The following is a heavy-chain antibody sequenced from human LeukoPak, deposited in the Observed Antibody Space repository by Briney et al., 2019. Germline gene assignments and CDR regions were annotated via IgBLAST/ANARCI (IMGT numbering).Heavy chain of an antibody. CDR3: ARNDYGGKNLGLDY. CDR1: GYTFTSYY. Sequence: ASVKVSCKASGYTFTSYYMNWVRQAPGQGLEWMGIINPSGGSTSYAQKFQGRVTITADESTSTAYMELSSLRSEDTAVYYCARNDYGGKNLGLDYWGQGTLVTVSS. CDR2: INPSGGST. V-gene: IGHV1-46*01. J-gene: IGHJ4*02. D-gene: IGHD4-23*01.